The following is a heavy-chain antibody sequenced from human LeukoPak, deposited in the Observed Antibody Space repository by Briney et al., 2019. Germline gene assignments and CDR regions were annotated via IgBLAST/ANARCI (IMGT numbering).Heavy chain of an antibody. CDR1: GFTFSSYS. D-gene: IGHD1-26*01. CDR3: ARDPIVGAVGWFDP. Sequence: GGSLRLSCAASGFTFSSYSMNWVRQAPGKGLEWVSSISSSSSYIYYADSVKGRFTISRDNAKNSLYLQMNSLRDEDTAVYYCARDPIVGAVGWFDPWGQGTLVTVSS. V-gene: IGHV3-21*01. CDR2: ISSSSSYI. J-gene: IGHJ5*02.